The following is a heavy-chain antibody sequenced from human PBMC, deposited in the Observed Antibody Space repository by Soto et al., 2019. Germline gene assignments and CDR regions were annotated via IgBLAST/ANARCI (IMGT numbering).Heavy chain of an antibody. V-gene: IGHV1-69*13. Sequence: GASVKVSCKASGGTFSSYAISWVRQAPGQGLEWMGGIIPIFGTANYAQKFQGRVTITADESTSTAYMELSSLRSEDTAVYYCARATLRGYRPNDRYYYYGMDVWGQGTKVTVYS. D-gene: IGHD5-18*01. CDR1: GGTFSSYA. CDR2: IIPIFGTA. CDR3: ARATLRGYRPNDRYYYYGMDV. J-gene: IGHJ6*02.